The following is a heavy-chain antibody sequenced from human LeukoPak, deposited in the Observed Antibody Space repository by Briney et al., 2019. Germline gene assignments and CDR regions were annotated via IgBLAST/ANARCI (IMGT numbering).Heavy chain of an antibody. J-gene: IGHJ4*02. CDR1: GFTFSSYA. Sequence: HPGGSLRLSCAASGFTFSSYAMSWVRQAPGKGLEWVSAISGSGGSTYYADSVKGRFTISRDNSKNTLYLQMNSLRAEDTAVYYCAKGSGSGSYFLPHWGQGTLVTVSS. V-gene: IGHV3-23*01. D-gene: IGHD3-10*01. CDR2: ISGSGGST. CDR3: AKGSGSGSYFLPH.